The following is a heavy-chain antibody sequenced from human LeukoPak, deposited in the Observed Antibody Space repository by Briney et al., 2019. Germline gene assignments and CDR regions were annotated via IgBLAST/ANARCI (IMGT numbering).Heavy chain of an antibody. CDR1: GFTFRTYA. Sequence: GGSLRLSCTASGFTFRTYAMNWVRQAPGKGLEWLSGISGSGNGTYYADSVKGRLIISRDNSKNTLYLQMNSLRAEDTAVYYCAKDGYYDSSGSPTGYFDYWGQGTLVTVSS. J-gene: IGHJ4*02. D-gene: IGHD3-22*01. V-gene: IGHV3-23*01. CDR2: ISGSGNGT. CDR3: AKDGYYDSSGSPTGYFDY.